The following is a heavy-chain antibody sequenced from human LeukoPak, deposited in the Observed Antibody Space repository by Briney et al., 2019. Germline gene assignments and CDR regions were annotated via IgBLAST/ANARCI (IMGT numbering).Heavy chain of an antibody. Sequence: SETLSLTCAVYGGSFSGYYWSWIRQPPGKGLEWIGEVNHSGSTKYSPSLKSRVTISVDTPKNQFSLKLSSVTAADTAVYYCARRVGRWFGERAYYYNYMDVWGKGTTVTISS. J-gene: IGHJ6*03. CDR3: ARRVGRWFGERAYYYNYMDV. D-gene: IGHD3-10*01. CDR2: VNHSGST. V-gene: IGHV4-34*01. CDR1: GGSFSGYY.